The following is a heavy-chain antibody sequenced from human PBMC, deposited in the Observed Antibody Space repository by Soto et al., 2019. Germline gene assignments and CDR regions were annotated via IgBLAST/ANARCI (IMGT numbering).Heavy chain of an antibody. CDR3: ARIGPYCGGDCYPDFDF. D-gene: IGHD2-21*02. Sequence: EVQLLESGGGLVQPGGSLTLSCAAPGFTFNTYGMTWVRQAPGKGLEWVSTVSGSGGGTYYADSVKGRFTISRVTSKNTMYLQMSNLRAEDTAVYFCARIGPYCGGDCYPDFDFWGLGTPVTVSS. CDR2: VSGSGGGT. CDR1: GFTFNTYG. J-gene: IGHJ4*02. V-gene: IGHV3-23*01.